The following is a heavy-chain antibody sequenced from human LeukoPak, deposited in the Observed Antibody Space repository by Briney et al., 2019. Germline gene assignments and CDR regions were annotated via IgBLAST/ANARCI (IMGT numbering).Heavy chain of an antibody. V-gene: IGHV3-30-3*01. Sequence: GGSLRLSCAASGFTFSTCWMTWVRRAPGKGLEWVAVLSFDGDEKHYADFVKGRFTISGDNAKNSLYLQMNSLTVEDTAVYYCARGPPYGSRSDFFDYWGQGTLVTVSS. CDR1: GFTFSTCW. CDR2: LSFDGDEK. CDR3: ARGPPYGSRSDFFDY. J-gene: IGHJ4*02. D-gene: IGHD3-10*01.